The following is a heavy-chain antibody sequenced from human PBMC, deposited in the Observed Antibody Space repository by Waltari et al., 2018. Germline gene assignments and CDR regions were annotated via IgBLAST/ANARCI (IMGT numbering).Heavy chain of an antibody. Sequence: QVQLVQSGAEVKKPGSSVKVSCKASGGTFSSYTISWVRQAPGQGLEWMGRIIPILGIANYAQKFQGRVTITADKSTSTAYMELSSLRSEETAVYYCARGHPRGRDGYNFYYYGMDVWGQGTTVTVSS. D-gene: IGHD5-12*01. CDR3: ARGHPRGRDGYNFYYYGMDV. CDR1: GGTFSSYT. CDR2: IIPILGIA. J-gene: IGHJ6*02. V-gene: IGHV1-69*02.